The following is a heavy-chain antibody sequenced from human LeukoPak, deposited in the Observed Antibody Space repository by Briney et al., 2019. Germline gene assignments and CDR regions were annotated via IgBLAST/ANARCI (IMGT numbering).Heavy chain of an antibody. CDR1: GYTFTSYG. D-gene: IGHD3-22*01. Sequence: ASVTVSCKASGYTFTSYGISWVRQAPGQGLEWMGWISAYNGNTNYAQKLQGRVTMTTDTSTSTAYMELRSLRSDDTAVYYCARAHYDSSGYYGVQPQDYIDYWGQGTLVTVSS. CDR2: ISAYNGNT. V-gene: IGHV1-18*01. CDR3: ARAHYDSSGYYGVQPQDYIDY. J-gene: IGHJ4*02.